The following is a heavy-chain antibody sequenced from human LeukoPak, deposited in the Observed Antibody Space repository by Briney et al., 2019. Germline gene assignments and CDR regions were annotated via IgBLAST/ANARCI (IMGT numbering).Heavy chain of an antibody. CDR1: GFTFSSYA. V-gene: IGHV3-23*01. J-gene: IGHJ4*02. Sequence: PGGSLRLSCAASGFTFSSYAMSWVRQAPGKGLEWVSAISGSGGSTYYADSVKGRFTISRDNSKNTLYLQMNSLRAEDTAVYYCAKDGGWEERGRYYFDYWGQGTLVTVSS. CDR3: AKDGGWEERGRYYFDY. CDR2: ISGSGGST. D-gene: IGHD1-26*01.